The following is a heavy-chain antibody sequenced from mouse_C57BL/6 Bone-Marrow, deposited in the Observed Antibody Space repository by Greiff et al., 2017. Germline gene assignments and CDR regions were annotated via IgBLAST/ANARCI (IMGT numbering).Heavy chain of an antibody. CDR3: ARGGYDAWFAY. V-gene: IGHV1-82*01. J-gene: IGHJ3*01. D-gene: IGHD2-2*01. CDR2: IYPGDGDT. Sequence: QVQLQQSGPELVKPGASVKISCKASGYAFSSSWMNWVKQRPGKGLEWIGRIYPGDGDTNYNGKFKGKATLTEDKSSSTAYMQLSSLTSEDSAVXFCARGGYDAWFAYWGQGTLVTVSA. CDR1: GYAFSSSW.